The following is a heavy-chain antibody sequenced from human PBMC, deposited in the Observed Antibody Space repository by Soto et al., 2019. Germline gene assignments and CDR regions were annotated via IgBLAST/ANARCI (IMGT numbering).Heavy chain of an antibody. CDR2: INHSGST. Sequence: QVQLQQWGAGLLKPSEPLYLTCAVYGGSFSGYYWSWIRQPPGKGLEWIGEINHSGSTNYNPSLKRRVTISVDTSKNQFAMKLSSVTAADTAVYYCASPGLYSSSWLDYWGQGTLVTVSS. V-gene: IGHV4-34*01. D-gene: IGHD6-13*01. J-gene: IGHJ4*02. CDR3: ASPGLYSSSWLDY. CDR1: GGSFSGYY.